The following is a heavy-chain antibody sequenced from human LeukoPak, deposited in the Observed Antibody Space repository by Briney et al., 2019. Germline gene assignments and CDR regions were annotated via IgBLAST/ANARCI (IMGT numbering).Heavy chain of an antibody. J-gene: IGHJ4*02. V-gene: IGHV5-51*01. CDR2: IYPGDSDT. D-gene: IGHD7-27*01. CDR1: GYSFTSYW. Sequence: GESLQISCKGSGYSFTSYWIGWVRQMPGKGLEWMGIIYPGDSDTRYSPSFQGLVTISANKSISTAYLQWNRLKASDTAMYYCARLFGLGTVALNYWGQGTLVTVSS. CDR3: ARLFGLGTVALNY.